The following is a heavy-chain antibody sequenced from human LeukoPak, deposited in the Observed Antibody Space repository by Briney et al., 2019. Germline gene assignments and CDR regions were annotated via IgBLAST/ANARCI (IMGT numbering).Heavy chain of an antibody. V-gene: IGHV3-7*01. CDR3: ARDRGYSSFDY. D-gene: IGHD4-23*01. CDR1: GFTFKNCA. J-gene: IGHJ4*02. CDR2: IKEDGSEI. Sequence: PGGSLRLSCVASGFTFKNCAMSWVRQAPGEGLEWVANIKEDGSEINYVDSVKGRFTISRDNAKNSLFLQMNSLRVEDTAVYYCARDRGYSSFDYWGQGTLVTVSS.